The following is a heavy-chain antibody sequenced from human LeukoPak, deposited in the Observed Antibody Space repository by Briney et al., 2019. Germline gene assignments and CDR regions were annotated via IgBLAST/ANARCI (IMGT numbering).Heavy chain of an antibody. D-gene: IGHD5-12*01. V-gene: IGHV3-23*01. Sequence: QSGGSLRLSCGASGFSFSNYAMTWVRQAPGKGLEWVSGISDSGSTAFYADSVKGRFTSSRDNPKNTLYLQINSLRTEDTAVYYCAKDMQTWPRFPDYWGQGTLVTVSS. CDR1: GFSFSNYA. CDR2: ISDSGSTA. CDR3: AKDMQTWPRFPDY. J-gene: IGHJ4*02.